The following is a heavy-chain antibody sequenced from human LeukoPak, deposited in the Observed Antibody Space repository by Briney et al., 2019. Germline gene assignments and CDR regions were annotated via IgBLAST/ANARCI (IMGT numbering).Heavy chain of an antibody. Sequence: GGSLRLSCAASGFTFSNYNINWVRQAPGKGLEWVSSISSSSSYIYYADSVKGRFIISRDNAKNSLYLQMNSLRAEDTAVYYCARSGQYYDFWSGSPGDYWGQGTLVTVSS. D-gene: IGHD3-3*01. CDR1: GFTFSNYN. CDR2: ISSSSSYI. J-gene: IGHJ4*02. CDR3: ARSGQYYDFWSGSPGDY. V-gene: IGHV3-21*01.